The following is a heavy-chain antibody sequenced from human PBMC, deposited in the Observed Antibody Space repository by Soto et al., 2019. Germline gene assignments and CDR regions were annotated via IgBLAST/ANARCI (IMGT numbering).Heavy chain of an antibody. J-gene: IGHJ4*02. V-gene: IGHV3-30-3*01. CDR1: GFTFSSYA. CDR2: ISYDGSNK. Sequence: QVQLVESGGGVVQPGRSLRLSCAASGFTFSSYAMHWVRQAPGKGLEWVAVISYDGSNKYYADSVKGRFTISRDNSKXXXXXXXXXXXXXXXXXXXXXXXXXXXXXXXXXXXLFGYWGQGTLVTVSS. CDR3: XXXXXXXXXXXXXXXLFGY.